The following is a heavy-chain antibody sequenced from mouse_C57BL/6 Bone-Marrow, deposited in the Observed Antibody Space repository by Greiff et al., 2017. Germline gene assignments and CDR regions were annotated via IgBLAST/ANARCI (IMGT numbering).Heavy chain of an antibody. V-gene: IGHV1-82*01. J-gene: IGHJ4*01. CDR1: GYAFSSSW. Sequence: QVQLKESGPELVKPGASVKISCKASGYAFSSSWMNWVKQRPGKGLEWIGRIYPGDGDTNYNGKFKGKATLTADKSSSTAYMQLSSLTSEDSAVCFCAREEVTGFDAMGYWGQGTSVTVSS. CDR3: AREEVTGFDAMGY. D-gene: IGHD4-1*01. CDR2: IYPGDGDT.